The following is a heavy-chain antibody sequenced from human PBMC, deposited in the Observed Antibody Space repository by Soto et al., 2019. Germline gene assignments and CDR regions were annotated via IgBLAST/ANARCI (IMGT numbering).Heavy chain of an antibody. CDR3: ARDASSSDLYYYGMDV. J-gene: IGHJ6*02. CDR1: GGTFSSYA. Sequence: GASVKVSCKVSGGTFSSYAISWVRQVPGQGLEWMGGVIPIFGTANYAQKFQGRVTITADESTSTAYMELSSLRSEDTAVYYCARDASSSDLYYYGMDVWGQGTTVTVSS. D-gene: IGHD6-6*01. CDR2: VIPIFGTA. V-gene: IGHV1-69*13.